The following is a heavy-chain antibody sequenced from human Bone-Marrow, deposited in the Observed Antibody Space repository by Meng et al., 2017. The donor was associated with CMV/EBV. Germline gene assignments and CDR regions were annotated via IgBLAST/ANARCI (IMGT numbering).Heavy chain of an antibody. J-gene: IGHJ6*02. Sequence: SETLSLTCTVSGGSVSSGSYYWSWIRQPPGKGLEWIGYIYYSGSTNYNPSLKSRVTISVDTSKNQFSLKLSSVTAADTAVYYCARGSSTQGYYYYGMDVWGQGTTVTVSS. CDR3: ARGSSTQGYYYYGMDV. V-gene: IGHV4-61*01. CDR1: GGSVSSGSYY. CDR2: IYYSGST. D-gene: IGHD2-2*01.